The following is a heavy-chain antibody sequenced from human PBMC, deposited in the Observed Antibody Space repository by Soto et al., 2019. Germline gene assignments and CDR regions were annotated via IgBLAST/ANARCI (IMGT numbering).Heavy chain of an antibody. CDR3: AIFRGSYTD. D-gene: IGHD1-26*01. CDR1: GYSITNIDC. CDR2: ISDRGTT. Sequence: SETLSLTCAVSGYSITNIDCWSSVRQPLGQGLEWIGEISDRGTTNYHPSLKRRVTISIDKSKNQFSMKLLSVTAADTAFYYCAIFRGSYTDWGQGTLVTVS. V-gene: IGHV4-4*02. J-gene: IGHJ4*02.